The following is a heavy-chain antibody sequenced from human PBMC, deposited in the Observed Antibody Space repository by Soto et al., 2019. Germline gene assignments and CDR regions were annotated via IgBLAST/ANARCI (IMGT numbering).Heavy chain of an antibody. CDR3: ARGGSGYVWFNEF. D-gene: IGHD3-22*01. CDR1: GGLFSSYA. J-gene: IGHJ4*02. Sequence: QEQLVQSGAEVKEPGSSVKVSCKASGGLFSSYAISWVRQAPGQGLEWMGGIIPVFATAYYAQKFQGRVTITADESTNTAYMELSSLRSEDTAMYYCARGGSGYVWFNEFWGQGSPVTVSS. V-gene: IGHV1-69*01. CDR2: IIPVFATA.